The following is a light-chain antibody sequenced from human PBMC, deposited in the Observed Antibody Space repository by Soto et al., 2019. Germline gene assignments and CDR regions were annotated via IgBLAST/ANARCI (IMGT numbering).Light chain of an antibody. Sequence: QSALTQPASVSGSPGQSITISCTGTSSDVGGYNYVSWYQQHPGKAPKLMIYEVSNRPSGVSNRFSGSKSGNTASLTISGLQAEDEADYYCSSYTSSSTFGFGTGTKVNVL. V-gene: IGLV2-14*01. CDR2: EVS. CDR3: SSYTSSSTFG. CDR1: SSDVGGYNY. J-gene: IGLJ1*01.